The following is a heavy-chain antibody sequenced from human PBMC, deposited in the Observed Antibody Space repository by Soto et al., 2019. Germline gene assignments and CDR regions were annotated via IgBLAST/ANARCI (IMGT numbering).Heavy chain of an antibody. V-gene: IGHV1-18*04. CDR3: ALLSRDYIAYAFDD. J-gene: IGHJ4*02. CDR2: ISAYNDNT. CDR1: GYTFTSYG. Sequence: APVKGYCKASGYTFTSYGISWVRQAPGQGIEWMGWISAYNDNTKSAQKLQGRVTMTTDTSTSTAYMELRSLRSDDTAVYYCALLSRDYIAYAFDDPGPGSLLTV. D-gene: IGHD4-4*01.